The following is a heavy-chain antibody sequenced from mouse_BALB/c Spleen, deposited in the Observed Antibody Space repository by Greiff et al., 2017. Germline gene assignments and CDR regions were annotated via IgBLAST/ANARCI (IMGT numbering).Heavy chain of an antibody. CDR2: IDPENGDT. D-gene: IGHD2-1*01. J-gene: IGHJ3*01. V-gene: IGHV14-4*02. CDR3: NADYGNPAWFAY. CDR1: GFNIKDYY. Sequence: VQLQQSGAELVRSGASVKLSCTASGFNIKDYYMHWVQQRPEQGLEWIGWIDPENGDTEYAPKFQGKATMTADTSSNTAYLQLSSLTSEDTAVYYCNADYGNPAWFAYWGQGTLGTVSA.